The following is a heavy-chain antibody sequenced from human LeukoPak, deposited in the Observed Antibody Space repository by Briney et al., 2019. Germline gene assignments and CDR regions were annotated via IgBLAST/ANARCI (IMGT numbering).Heavy chain of an antibody. D-gene: IGHD3-22*01. J-gene: IGHJ1*01. Sequence: SETLSLTCAVYGGSFSGYYWSWIRQPPGKGLEWIGEINHSGSTNYNPSLKSRVTMSVDTSKNQFSLKLSSVTAADTAVYYCARMEYYYDSSGYPHGGYFQHWGQGTLVTVSS. CDR2: INHSGST. V-gene: IGHV4-34*01. CDR1: GGSFSGYY. CDR3: ARMEYYYDSSGYPHGGYFQH.